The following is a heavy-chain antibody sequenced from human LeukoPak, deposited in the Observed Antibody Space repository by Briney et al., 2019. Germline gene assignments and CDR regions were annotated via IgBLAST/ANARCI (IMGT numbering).Heavy chain of an antibody. V-gene: IGHV3-48*03. J-gene: IGHJ3*02. D-gene: IGHD6-13*01. Sequence: GGSLRLSCAASGFTFSAYDMNWVRQAPGKGLEWVSHITSSGGTIYYADSMKGRFTISRDNAKNSLYLQMNSLRAEDTAVYYCARPGYSSSWSAFDIWGQGTMVTVSS. CDR3: ARPGYSSSWSAFDI. CDR1: GFTFSAYD. CDR2: ITSSGGTI.